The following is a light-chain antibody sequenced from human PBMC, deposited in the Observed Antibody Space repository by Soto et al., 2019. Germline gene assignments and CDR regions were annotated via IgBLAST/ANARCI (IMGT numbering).Light chain of an antibody. CDR1: SSDVGGYDY. CDR2: DVT. Sequence: QSALTQPRSVSGSPGQSVTISCTGTSSDVGGYDYVSWYQQHPGKAPKLMIYDVTKRPSGVPDRLSGSRSCNTASLTISGLQAEDDAYYYCCSYAGTYTFYVFGTGTKVTVL. J-gene: IGLJ1*01. CDR3: CSYAGTYTFYV. V-gene: IGLV2-11*01.